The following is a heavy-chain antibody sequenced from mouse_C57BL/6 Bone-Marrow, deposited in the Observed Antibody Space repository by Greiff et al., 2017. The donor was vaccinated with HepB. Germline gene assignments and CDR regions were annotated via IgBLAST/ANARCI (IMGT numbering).Heavy chain of an antibody. CDR3: ARNSNYGRGFAY. J-gene: IGHJ3*01. V-gene: IGHV1-64*01. CDR2: IHPNSGST. CDR1: GYTFTSYW. Sequence: QVQLQQPGAELVKPGASVKLSCKASGYTFTSYWMHWVKQRPGQGLEWIGMIHPNSGSTNYNEKFKSKATLTVDKSSSTAYMQLSSLTSEDSAVYYCARNSNYGRGFAYWGQGTLVTVSA. D-gene: IGHD2-5*01.